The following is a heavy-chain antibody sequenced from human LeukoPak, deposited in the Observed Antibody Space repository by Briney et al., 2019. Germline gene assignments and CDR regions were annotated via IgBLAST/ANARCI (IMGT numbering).Heavy chain of an antibody. Sequence: GKSLKISCKGSGYSFTSYWIGWVRQMPGKGLEWMGIIYPGDSDTRYSPSFQGQVTISADKSISTAYLQWSSLKASDTAMYYCARHRGYGGNSDYFDYWGQGTLVTVSS. CDR3: ARHRGYGGNSDYFDY. CDR2: IYPGDSDT. D-gene: IGHD4-23*01. J-gene: IGHJ4*02. CDR1: GYSFTSYW. V-gene: IGHV5-51*01.